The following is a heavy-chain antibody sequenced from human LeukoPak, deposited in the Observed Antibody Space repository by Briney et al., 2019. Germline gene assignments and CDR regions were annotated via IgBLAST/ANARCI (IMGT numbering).Heavy chain of an antibody. CDR1: GFTFSSYA. CDR2: ISYDGSNK. J-gene: IGHJ1*01. D-gene: IGHD6-19*01. V-gene: IGHV3-30*04. Sequence: GGSLRLSCAASGFTFSSYAMHWVRRASSKGLEWVAAISYDGSNKKYADSVKGRFTISRDNSKNTLYLQMNSLRAEDTAVYYCARDTYRQWLTQGGYFQHWGQGTLVTVSS. CDR3: ARDTYRQWLTQGGYFQH.